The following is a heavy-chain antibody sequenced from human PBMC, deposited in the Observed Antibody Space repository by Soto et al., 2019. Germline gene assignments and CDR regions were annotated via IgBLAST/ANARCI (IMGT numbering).Heavy chain of an antibody. Sequence: ASVKVSCKASGGTFSSYAISWVRQAPGQGLEWMGGIIPIFGTANYAQKFQGRVTITADESTSTAYMELSSLRSEDTAVYYCAREGLWPNAGDDYWGQGTLVTVSS. CDR1: GGTFSSYA. CDR3: AREGLWPNAGDDY. D-gene: IGHD5-18*01. V-gene: IGHV1-69*13. CDR2: IIPIFGTA. J-gene: IGHJ4*02.